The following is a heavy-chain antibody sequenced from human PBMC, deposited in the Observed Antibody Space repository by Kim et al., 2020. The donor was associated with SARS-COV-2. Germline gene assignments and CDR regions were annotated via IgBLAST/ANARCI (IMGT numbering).Heavy chain of an antibody. J-gene: IGHJ5*02. D-gene: IGHD3-10*01. CDR3: ARERYYGSGSAYNWFDP. Sequence: VKGRFTISRDNSKNTLYLQMNSLRAEDTAVYYCARERYYGSGSAYNWFDPWGQGTLVTVSS. V-gene: IGHV3-30*07.